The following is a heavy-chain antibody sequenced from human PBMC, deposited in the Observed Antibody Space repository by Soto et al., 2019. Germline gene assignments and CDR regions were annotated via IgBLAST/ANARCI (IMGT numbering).Heavy chain of an antibody. D-gene: IGHD2-15*01. CDR1: GYSFTSYW. V-gene: IGHV5-51*01. CDR3: ARSLGYCSGGSCYVHP. J-gene: IGHJ5*02. CDR2: IYPGDSDT. Sequence: GESLKISCKGSGYSFTSYWIGWVRQMPGKGLEWMGIIYPGDSDTRYSPSFQGQVTISADKSISTAYLQWSSLKASDTAMYYCARSLGYCSGGSCYVHPWGQGTLVTVSS.